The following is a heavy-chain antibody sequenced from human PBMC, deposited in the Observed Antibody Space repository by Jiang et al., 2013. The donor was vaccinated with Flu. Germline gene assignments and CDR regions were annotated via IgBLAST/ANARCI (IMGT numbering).Heavy chain of an antibody. CDR1: GFTFSYYG. CDR2: ISFDGSKT. CDR3: AKDYTHQKTSLTAYFDS. J-gene: IGHJ4*01. D-gene: IGHD2-21*02. Sequence: VQLVESGGGVVQPGTSLRLSCAASGFTFSYYGMHWVRQAPGKGLEWVAHISFDGSKTSYSESVKGRSTISRDNSKKTLYLQLNGLRVEDTAIYYCAKDYTHQKTSLTAYFDSWSQGTQVTVS. V-gene: IGHV3-33*05.